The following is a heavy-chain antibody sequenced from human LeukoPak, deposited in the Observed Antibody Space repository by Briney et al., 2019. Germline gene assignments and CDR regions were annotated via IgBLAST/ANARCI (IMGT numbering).Heavy chain of an antibody. Sequence: SETLSLTCAVSGGSISSSNWWSWVRQPPGKGLEWIGEIYHSGSANYNPSLKSRVTISVDKSKNQFSLKLSSVTAADTAVYYCARFRGRSSSPKYNWFDPWGQGTLVTVSS. J-gene: IGHJ5*02. V-gene: IGHV4-4*02. CDR1: GGSISSSNW. CDR3: ARFRGRSSSPKYNWFDP. CDR2: IYHSGSA. D-gene: IGHD6-13*01.